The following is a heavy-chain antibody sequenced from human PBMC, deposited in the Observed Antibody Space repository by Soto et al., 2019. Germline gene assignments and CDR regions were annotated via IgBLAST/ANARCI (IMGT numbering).Heavy chain of an antibody. V-gene: IGHV3-23*01. CDR2: ITGTGDST. D-gene: IGHD4-4*01. CDR1: RFTCKSYA. CDR3: AKELRHDYNLAYFAP. J-gene: IGHJ5*02. Sequence: SFGASRFTCKSYAVSWVRQAPEKEPEWVSGITGTGDSTYYADTVKGRLTIASYNSKNTLYLQSNSLVAEDTPRYNYAKELRHDYNLAYFAPLGQGTLVTVSS.